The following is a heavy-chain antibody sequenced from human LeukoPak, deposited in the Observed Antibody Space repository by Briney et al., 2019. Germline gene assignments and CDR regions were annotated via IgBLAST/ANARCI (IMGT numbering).Heavy chain of an antibody. J-gene: IGHJ4*02. CDR3: AKDSGSSGSYSFDY. V-gene: IGHV3-53*01. CDR2: IYSGGST. CDR1: GFTVSSNY. Sequence: PGGSLRLSCAASGFTVSSNYMSWVRQAPGKGLEWVSVIYSGGSTYYADSVKGRFTISRDNSKNTLYLQMNSLRAEDTAVYYCAKDSGSSGSYSFDYWGQGTLVTVSS. D-gene: IGHD1-26*01.